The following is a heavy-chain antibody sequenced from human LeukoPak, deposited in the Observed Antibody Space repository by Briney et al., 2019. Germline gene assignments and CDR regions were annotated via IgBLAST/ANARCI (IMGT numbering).Heavy chain of an antibody. CDR2: IYPRDSDT. D-gene: IGHD2-2*01. J-gene: IGHJ3*02. V-gene: IGHV5-51*01. CDR1: GYSFTSYW. CDR3: ARLYLGHAFDI. Sequence: KHGASLKISCKGSGYSFTSYWIAWVRQLPGKGLEWMGIIYPRDSDTRYSPSFQGQVTISADKSISTAYLQWSSLKASDTAVYYCARLYLGHAFDIWGQGTMVTVSS.